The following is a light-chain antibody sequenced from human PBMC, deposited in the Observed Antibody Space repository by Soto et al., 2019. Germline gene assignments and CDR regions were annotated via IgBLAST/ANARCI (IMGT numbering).Light chain of an antibody. Sequence: QPVLTQPPSASGTPGQRVTISCSGSTSNVGSSTVNWYQQLPGTAPKLLIYNNNQRPSGVPDRFSGSKSGTSASLAISGLQSEDEADYFCAAWDASLNGYGVFGGGTQLTVL. CDR1: TSNVGSST. CDR2: NNN. J-gene: IGLJ7*01. CDR3: AAWDASLNGYGV. V-gene: IGLV1-44*01.